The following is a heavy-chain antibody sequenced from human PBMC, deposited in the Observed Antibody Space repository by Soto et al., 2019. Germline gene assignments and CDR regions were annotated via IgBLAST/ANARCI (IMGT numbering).Heavy chain of an antibody. V-gene: IGHV1-18*03. CDR3: ATTGEDWYFDL. CDR1: GNALPRHG. J-gene: IGHJ2*01. Sequence: QVQLLQSGTEVKKPGASVTVSCKPSGNALPRHGISWVRQAPGQGPEWMGWISGFNGNTVYAQKVQGRVFMTTDTSTSTAYMELRSLTSADMAVYYFATTGEDWYFDLWGRGTLVTVSS. CDR2: ISGFNGNT. D-gene: IGHD1-1*01.